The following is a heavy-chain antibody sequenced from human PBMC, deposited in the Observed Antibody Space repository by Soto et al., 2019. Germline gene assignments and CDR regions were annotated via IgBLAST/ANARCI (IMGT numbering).Heavy chain of an antibody. Sequence: SQTLSLTCTVSRGYVNTFLWSWVRQPAGKGLEWIGRIFPNGNTDNSPTLKSRVTLSVETPKNQISLNLTSVTAADLAVFYFPREGSRSAYHFAIGIQLGSFDRWGQGLLVTVSS. CDR3: PREGSRSAYHFAIGIQLGSFDR. CDR1: RGYVNTFL. CDR2: IFPNGNT. D-gene: IGHD6-19*01. J-gene: IGHJ5*02. V-gene: IGHV4-4*07.